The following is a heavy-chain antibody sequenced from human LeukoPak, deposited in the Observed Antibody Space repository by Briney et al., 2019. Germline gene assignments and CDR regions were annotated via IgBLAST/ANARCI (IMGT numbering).Heavy chain of an antibody. CDR2: IFYSGST. Sequence: PSETLSLTCAVYGGSFSGYYWSWIRQPPGKGLEWIGNIFYSGSTYYSPSLRSRVTISLDTSRNQFSLKLNSVTAADTAVYYCARVSSYCSDVWGKGTTVTVSS. J-gene: IGHJ6*04. CDR3: ARVSSYCSDV. CDR1: GGSFSGYY. V-gene: IGHV4-34*12. D-gene: IGHD2-15*01.